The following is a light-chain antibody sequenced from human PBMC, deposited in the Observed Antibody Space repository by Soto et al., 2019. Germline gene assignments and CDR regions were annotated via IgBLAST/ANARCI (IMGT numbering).Light chain of an antibody. CDR2: DVS. Sequence: QSALTQPASLSGSPGQSITISCTGTRTDIGSYNYVSWYQQHPGKAPKLMIFDVSYRPSGISDRFSGSKSGNTASLTISGLQPEDEADYYGSSYGASSTLFGGGTKLTVL. CDR1: RTDIGSYNY. J-gene: IGLJ2*01. V-gene: IGLV2-14*03. CDR3: SSYGASSTL.